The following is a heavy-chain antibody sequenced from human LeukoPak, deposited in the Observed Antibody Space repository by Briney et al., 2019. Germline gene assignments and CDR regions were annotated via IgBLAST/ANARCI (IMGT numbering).Heavy chain of an antibody. CDR2: ISYDGSNK. D-gene: IGHD5-24*01. Sequence: GRSLRLSCAASGFTFSSYGMHWVRQAPGKGLECVAVISYDGSNKYYADSVKGRFTISRDNSKNTLYLRMNSLRAEDTAVYYCAKDRDWYYFDYWGQGTLVTVSS. V-gene: IGHV3-30*18. J-gene: IGHJ4*02. CDR1: GFTFSSYG. CDR3: AKDRDWYYFDY.